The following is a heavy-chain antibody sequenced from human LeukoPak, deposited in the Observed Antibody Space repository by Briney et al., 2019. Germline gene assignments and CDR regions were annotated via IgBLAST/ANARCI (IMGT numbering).Heavy chain of an antibody. CDR3: ARDAHYDYVWGSSFDY. D-gene: IGHD3-16*01. J-gene: IGHJ4*02. CDR1: GGTYSSYA. V-gene: IGHV1-69*01. CDR2: IIPIFGTA. Sequence: SVKVSCKASGGTYSSYAISWVRQAPGQGLEWMGGIIPIFGTANYAQKFQGRVTITADESTSTAYMELSSLRSEDTAVYYCARDAHYDYVWGSSFDYWGQGTLVTVSS.